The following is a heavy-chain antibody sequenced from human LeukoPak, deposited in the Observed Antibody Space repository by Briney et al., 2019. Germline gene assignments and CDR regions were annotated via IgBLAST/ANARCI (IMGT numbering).Heavy chain of an antibody. CDR2: ISYDGSNK. CDR1: GFTFSSYG. Sequence: GGSLRLSCAASGFTFSSYGMHWVRQAPGKGLEWVAVISYDGSNKYYADSVKGRFTISRDNSKNTLYLQMNSLRAEDTAVYYCAKTHQGGLTKWPLCFIDYWGQGTLVTVSS. D-gene: IGHD2-15*01. V-gene: IGHV3-30*18. J-gene: IGHJ4*02. CDR3: AKTHQGGLTKWPLCFIDY.